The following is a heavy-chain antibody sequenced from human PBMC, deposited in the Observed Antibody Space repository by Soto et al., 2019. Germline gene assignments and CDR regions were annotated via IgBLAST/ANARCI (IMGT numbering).Heavy chain of an antibody. CDR1: GYIFTAYS. J-gene: IGHJ1*01. CDR3: AREENCRGGTCYSEYFHH. V-gene: IGHV1-46*01. CDR2: VNPSGGSA. Sequence: ASVKVSCKPSGYIFTAYSMHWVRQAPGQGLEWMGVVNPSGGSAHYAQSFEGRVTLTRDTSTSTFYMELSSLGSEDTAVYYCAREENCRGGTCYSEYFHHWGQGTLVTVSS. D-gene: IGHD2-15*01.